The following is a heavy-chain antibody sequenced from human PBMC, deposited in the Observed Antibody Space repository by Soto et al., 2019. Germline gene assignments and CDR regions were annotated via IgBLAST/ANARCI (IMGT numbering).Heavy chain of an antibody. J-gene: IGHJ5*02. D-gene: IGHD1-26*01. CDR3: ARGAAFWFDP. CDR2: VYDSGLS. V-gene: IGHV4-59*07. Sequence: QVQLEESGPGLVKPSDTLSLTCTVSGASLGSYYWGWIRQPPGKGLEWIAYVYDSGLSFYNPSLKSRAAISADTSKIQFSLNLTSVTAADTAVYYCARGAAFWFDPWGQGTLVTVSS. CDR1: GASLGSYY.